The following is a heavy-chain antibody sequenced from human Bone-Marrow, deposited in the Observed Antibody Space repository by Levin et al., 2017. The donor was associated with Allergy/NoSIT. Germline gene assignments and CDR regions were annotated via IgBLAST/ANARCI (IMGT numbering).Heavy chain of an antibody. V-gene: IGHV3-23*01. CDR3: DKMGSGSYLKWFDP. CDR2: TSGSGDST. Sequence: GGSLRLSCAASGFTFSSYGMSWVRQAPGRGLEWVSATSGSGDSTAYADSVKGRFTISRDNSKKTVYLQMNSLRAEDTAVYYCDKMGSGSYLKWFDPWGQGTLVTVSS. J-gene: IGHJ5*02. CDR1: GFTFSSYG. D-gene: IGHD3-10*01.